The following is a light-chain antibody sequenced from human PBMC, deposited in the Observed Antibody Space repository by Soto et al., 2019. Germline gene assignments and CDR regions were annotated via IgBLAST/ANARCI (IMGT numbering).Light chain of an antibody. J-gene: IGLJ1*01. CDR3: NSYATSNTYV. CDR1: SSDVGAYDY. V-gene: IGLV2-14*01. Sequence: QSVLTQPASVSGSAGESITISCTGTSSDVGAYDYVSWYQQEPGKAPKLMIYDVSNRPSGISARFSGSKSGNTASLTISGLQAEDEADYYCNSYATSNTYVFGTGT. CDR2: DVS.